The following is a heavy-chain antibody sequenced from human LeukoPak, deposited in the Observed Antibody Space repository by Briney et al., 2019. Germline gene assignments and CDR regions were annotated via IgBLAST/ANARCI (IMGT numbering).Heavy chain of an antibody. Sequence: ASVKVSCKTSGYTFTNYDINWVRQASGQGLEWMGWMNPNSGNTGYAQKFQGRVTMTRNTSISTAYMELSSLRSEDTAVYYCARGPSYCSGGSCYGSPWGQGTLVTVSS. J-gene: IGHJ5*02. D-gene: IGHD2-15*01. CDR1: GYTFTNYD. V-gene: IGHV1-8*02. CDR2: MNPNSGNT. CDR3: ARGPSYCSGGSCYGSP.